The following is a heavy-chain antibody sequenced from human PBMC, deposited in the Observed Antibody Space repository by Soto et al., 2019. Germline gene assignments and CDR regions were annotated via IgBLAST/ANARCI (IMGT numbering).Heavy chain of an antibody. CDR2: INSRSTTI. V-gene: IGHV3-48*01. D-gene: IGHD3-3*01. CDR3: VRNFGFWASDI. J-gene: IGHJ3*02. Sequence: GGSLRLSCAASGFTFSVYDMNWVRQAPGKGLEWVSHINSRSTTIYYADSVKGRFTISRDNAKNSLFLQMNSLRAEDTAVYFCVRNFGFWASDIWGQGTMVTVSS. CDR1: GFTFSVYD.